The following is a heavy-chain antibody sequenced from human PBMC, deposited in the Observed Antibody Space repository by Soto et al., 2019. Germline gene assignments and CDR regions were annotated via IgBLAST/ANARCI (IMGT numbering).Heavy chain of an antibody. CDR1: GYSFSNYW. J-gene: IGHJ4*02. V-gene: IGHV5-51*01. CDR2: VYPGDSDT. Sequence: PGESLKISCKASGYSFSNYWIGWVRQMPGKGLEWMAIVYPGDSDTRYSPSFQGQVTLSADKSINTAYLQWNSLKASDTAIYYCARRMVVTAEEYYFDFWGQGTLVTVSS. D-gene: IGHD2-21*02. CDR3: ARRMVVTAEEYYFDF.